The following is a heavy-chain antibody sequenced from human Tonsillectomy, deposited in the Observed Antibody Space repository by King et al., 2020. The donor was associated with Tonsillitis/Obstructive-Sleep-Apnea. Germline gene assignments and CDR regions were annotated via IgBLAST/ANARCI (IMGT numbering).Heavy chain of an antibody. CDR1: GGAISSNNW. CDR2: IFRNGDF. CDR3: ARVPTYYDFWRAGFDP. V-gene: IGHV4-4*02. J-gene: IGHJ5*02. Sequence: VQLQESGPRLVKPSGTLSLTCAVSGGAISSNNWWSWIRQSPGKGLEWIGEIFRNGDFKYNPSLKSRVIMSVDDSRNHFSLNLTSVTAADTAVYYCARVPTYYDFWRAGFDPWAQGILVTVSS. D-gene: IGHD3-3*01.